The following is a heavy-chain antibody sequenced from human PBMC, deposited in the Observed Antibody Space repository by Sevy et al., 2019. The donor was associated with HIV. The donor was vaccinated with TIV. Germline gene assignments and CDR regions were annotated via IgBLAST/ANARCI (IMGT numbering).Heavy chain of an antibody. D-gene: IGHD3-10*01. CDR2: IWSSSSYI. Sequence: GGSLRLSCAASGFTFSTYNMNWVRQAPGKGLEWVSSIWSSSSYIYYADSVKGRFTISRDNAKNSLYLQMNSLKVEDTAVYYCARDRTYGSFIDYWGQGTLITVSS. J-gene: IGHJ4*02. CDR1: GFTFSTYN. V-gene: IGHV3-21*01. CDR3: ARDRTYGSFIDY.